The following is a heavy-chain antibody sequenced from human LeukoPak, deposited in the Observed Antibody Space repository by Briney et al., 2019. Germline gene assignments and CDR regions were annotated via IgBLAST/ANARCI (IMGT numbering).Heavy chain of an antibody. V-gene: IGHV4-39*07. Sequence: SETLSLTCTVSGGSISSSSYYWGWIRQPPGKGLEWIGSIYYSGSTYYNPSLKSRVTISVDTSKNQFSLKLSSVTAADTAVYYCARAYGSGSYFGSLSYYYYMDVWGKGTTVTISS. CDR1: GGSISSSSYY. J-gene: IGHJ6*03. D-gene: IGHD3-10*01. CDR2: IYYSGST. CDR3: ARAYGSGSYFGSLSYYYYMDV.